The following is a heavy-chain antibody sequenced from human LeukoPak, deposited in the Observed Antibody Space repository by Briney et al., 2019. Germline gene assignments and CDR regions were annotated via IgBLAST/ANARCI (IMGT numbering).Heavy chain of an antibody. CDR3: ARLLDHYDILTGYWGYYYMDV. J-gene: IGHJ6*03. CDR2: INPNSGGT. V-gene: IGHV1-2*02. D-gene: IGHD3-9*01. CDR1: GYTFTVYY. Sequence: ASVKVSCKASGYTFTVYYMHWVRQAPGQGLEWMGWINPNSGGTNYAQKFQGRVTMTRDTSISTAYMELSRLRSDDTAVYYCARLLDHYDILTGYWGYYYMDVWGKGTTVTISS.